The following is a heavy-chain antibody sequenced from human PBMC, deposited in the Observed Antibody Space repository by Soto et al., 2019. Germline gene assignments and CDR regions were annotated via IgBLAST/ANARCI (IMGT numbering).Heavy chain of an antibody. CDR1: AGSISRCGDY. Sequence: TRSLTCTVSAGSISRCGDYGSWIRQHPGKGLEWIGYIYYSGSTYYKPSLKSRVTISVDTSKNQFSLKLSSVTAADTAVYYCARDRGLGGPNDGDYDLDYYSYGIDVWGQGTTVTVSS. CDR2: IYYSGST. J-gene: IGHJ6*02. CDR3: ARDRGLGGPNDGDYDLDYYSYGIDV. V-gene: IGHV4-31*03. D-gene: IGHD4-17*01.